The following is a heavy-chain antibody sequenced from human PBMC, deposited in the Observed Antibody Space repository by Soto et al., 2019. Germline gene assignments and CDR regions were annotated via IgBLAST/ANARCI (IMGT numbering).Heavy chain of an antibody. CDR2: INHSGST. CDR1: GGTFSGYY. J-gene: IGHJ6*02. CDR3: ARGVYCSSTSCYWGMDV. V-gene: IGHV4-34*01. Sequence: SETLCLTCAVDGGTFSGYYWSWIRQTTGKGLEWIGEINHSGSTNYNPSLKSRVTISVDTSKNQFSLKLSSVTAADTAVYYCARGVYCSSTSCYWGMDVWGQGTTVTVSS. D-gene: IGHD2-2*01.